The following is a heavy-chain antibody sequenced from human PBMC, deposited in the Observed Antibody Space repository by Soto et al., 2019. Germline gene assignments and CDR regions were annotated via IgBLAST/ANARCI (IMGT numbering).Heavy chain of an antibody. D-gene: IGHD6-6*01. CDR1: GGTFSSYA. CDR3: ARFIAARRGYMDV. Sequence: ASVKVSCKASGGTFSSYAISWVRQAPGQGLEWMGWISPYNGNTNYAQKLQGRVTMTTDTSTSTAYMELRSLRSDDTAVYYCARFIAARRGYMDVWGKGTTVTVSS. CDR2: ISPYNGNT. V-gene: IGHV1-18*01. J-gene: IGHJ6*03.